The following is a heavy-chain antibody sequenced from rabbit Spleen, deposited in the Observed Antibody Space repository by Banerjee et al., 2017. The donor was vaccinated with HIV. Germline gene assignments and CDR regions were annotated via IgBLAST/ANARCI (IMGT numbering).Heavy chain of an antibody. CDR1: GFSFSTNYY. Sequence: QSLEESGGGLVKPGASLTLTCAASGFSFSTNYYMCWVRQAPGKGLEWIGCIDSGDGDTDYATWAKGRFTISRTSSTTVTLRMTSLTAADTATYFCARDTGTSFSTYGMDLWGPGTLVTVS. J-gene: IGHJ6*01. CDR3: ARDTGTSFSTYGMDL. CDR2: IDSGDGDT. V-gene: IGHV1S40*01. D-gene: IGHD8-1*01.